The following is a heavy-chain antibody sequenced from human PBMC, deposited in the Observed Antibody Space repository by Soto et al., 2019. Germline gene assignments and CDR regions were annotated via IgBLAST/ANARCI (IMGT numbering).Heavy chain of an antibody. Sequence: GGSLRLSCAASGFTSDDYAMHWVRQAPGKGLEWVSGISWNSGSIGYADSVKGRFTISRDNAKNSLYLQMNSLRAEDTALYYCAKDMRYYDILTGPRGLDYLGHGTLVTVSS. J-gene: IGHJ4*01. CDR2: ISWNSGSI. CDR3: AKDMRYYDILTGPRGLDY. V-gene: IGHV3-9*02. CDR1: GFTSDDYA. D-gene: IGHD3-9*01.